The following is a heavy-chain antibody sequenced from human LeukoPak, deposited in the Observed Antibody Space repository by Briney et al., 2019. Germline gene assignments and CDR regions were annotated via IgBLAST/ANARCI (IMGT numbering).Heavy chain of an antibody. Sequence: GRSLRLSCAASGFTFSSYGMPWVRQAPGKGLEWVSAISGSGGSTYYADSVKGRFTIPRDNSKNTLYLQMNSLRAEDTAVYYCAKDFPADYGDYSVEWGQGTLVTVSS. J-gene: IGHJ4*02. V-gene: IGHV3-23*01. CDR1: GFTFSSYG. CDR3: AKDFPADYGDYSVE. D-gene: IGHD4-17*01. CDR2: ISGSGGST.